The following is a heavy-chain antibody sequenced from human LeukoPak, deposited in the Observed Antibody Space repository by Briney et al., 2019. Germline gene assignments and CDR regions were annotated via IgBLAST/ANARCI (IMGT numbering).Heavy chain of an antibody. CDR2: ISSGSDTI. V-gene: IGHV3-48*04. Sequence: GGSLSLSCAASGFTFAIYGMNWGRQAPGKGPEWGSYISSGSDTIYYTDSAKGRFTISRDNAKNSLFLQMNSLRAEDTAVYYCARATRNGYDYWGQGTLVAVSS. J-gene: IGHJ4*02. CDR1: GFTFAIYG. CDR3: ARATRNGYDY. D-gene: IGHD5-24*01.